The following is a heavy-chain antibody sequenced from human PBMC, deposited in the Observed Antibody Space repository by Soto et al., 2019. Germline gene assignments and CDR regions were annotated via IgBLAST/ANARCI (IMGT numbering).Heavy chain of an antibody. Sequence: QVQLQESGPGLVKPSETLSLSCSVSGGSISGHYWSWVRQTPGKGLEWIGYMYYSGSTNYNPSLKSPVTISVDTSKNHFSLRLTSATAADTAVYYCARGPYYDLIWNYYYMDVWGKGTTVTVSS. V-gene: IGHV4-59*08. D-gene: IGHD3-16*01. CDR2: MYYSGST. CDR3: ARGPYYDLIWNYYYMDV. CDR1: GGSISGHY. J-gene: IGHJ6*03.